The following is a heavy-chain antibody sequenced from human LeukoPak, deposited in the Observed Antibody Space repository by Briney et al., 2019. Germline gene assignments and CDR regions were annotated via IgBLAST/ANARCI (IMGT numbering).Heavy chain of an antibody. CDR3: ARGYCSGGSCHGWFDP. CDR1: GYTFTGYY. CDR2: INPNSGGT. Sequence: ASVKVSCTASGYTFTGYYMHWVRQAPGQGLEWMGWINPNSGGTNYAQKFQGRVTMTRDTSISTAYMELSRLRSDDTAVYYCARGYCSGGSCHGWFDPWGQGTLVTVSS. J-gene: IGHJ5*02. D-gene: IGHD2-15*01. V-gene: IGHV1-2*02.